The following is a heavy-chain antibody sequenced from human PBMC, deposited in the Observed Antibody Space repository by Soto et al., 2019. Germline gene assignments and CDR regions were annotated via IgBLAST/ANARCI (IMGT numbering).Heavy chain of an antibody. D-gene: IGHD5-18*01. Sequence: GGSLRLSCAASGFTFSTYAMAWVRQAPGKGLEWVSGVSASGLNTDYADPVKGRFYISRDNSKNTVSLHMNSLRAEDTAVYYYASRNGGYSYGFQHWGQGTLVTVSS. J-gene: IGHJ1*01. CDR3: ASRNGGYSYGFQH. CDR1: GFTFSTYA. CDR2: VSASGLNT. V-gene: IGHV3-23*01.